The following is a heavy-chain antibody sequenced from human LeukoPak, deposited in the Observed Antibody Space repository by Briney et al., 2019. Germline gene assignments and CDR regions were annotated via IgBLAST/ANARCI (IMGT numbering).Heavy chain of an antibody. J-gene: IGHJ4*02. D-gene: IGHD3-22*01. Sequence: PSETLSLTCTVSGGSISSGSYYWNWIRQPAGKGLEWIGRIYTSGSTNYNPSLKSRVTISVDTSKNQFSLKLNSVTAADTAVYYCARQNYYYDSSGYPLNFDYWGQGTLVTVSS. V-gene: IGHV4-61*02. CDR3: ARQNYYYDSSGYPLNFDY. CDR1: GGSISSGSYY. CDR2: IYTSGST.